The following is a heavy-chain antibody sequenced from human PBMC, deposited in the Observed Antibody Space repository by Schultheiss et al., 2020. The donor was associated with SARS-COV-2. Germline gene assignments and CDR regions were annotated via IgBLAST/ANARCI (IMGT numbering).Heavy chain of an antibody. J-gene: IGHJ4*02. Sequence: ASVKVSCKASGGTFSSYAISWVRQAPGQGLEWMGWINPNSGGTNYAQKFQGRVTMTRDTSISTAYMELSRLRSDDTAVYYCASRREYQLLLGFDYWGQGTLVTVSS. CDR3: ASRREYQLLLGFDY. CDR2: INPNSGGT. D-gene: IGHD2-2*01. CDR1: GGTFSSYA. V-gene: IGHV1-2*02.